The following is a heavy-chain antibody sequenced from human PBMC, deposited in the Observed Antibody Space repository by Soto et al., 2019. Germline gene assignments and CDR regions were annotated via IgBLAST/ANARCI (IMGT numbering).Heavy chain of an antibody. Sequence: QVQLVQSGAEVKQPGASVKVSCKASGYTFTSYDINWVRQATGQGLEWMGWMNPNSGNTGYAQKFQGRVTMTRNTSINTAAMELSSLRSEDTAVYFCARGDRSSWTFPTDYWGQGTLVTVSS. CDR1: GYTFTSYD. J-gene: IGHJ4*02. CDR2: MNPNSGNT. CDR3: ARGDRSSWTFPTDY. D-gene: IGHD6-13*01. V-gene: IGHV1-8*01.